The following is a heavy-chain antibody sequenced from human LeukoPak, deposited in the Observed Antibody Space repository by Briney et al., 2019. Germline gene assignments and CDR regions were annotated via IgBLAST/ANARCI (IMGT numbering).Heavy chain of an antibody. CDR2: MNPNSGNT. J-gene: IGHJ6*02. V-gene: IGHV1-8*01. CDR1: GYTFTSYD. Sequence: ASVKVSCKASGYTFTSYDINWVRQATGQGLEWMGWMNPNSGNTGYAQKFQGRVTMTRNTSISTAYMELSSLRSEDTAVYYCARDWVWSGPYYYYGMDVWGQGTTVTVSS. D-gene: IGHD3-3*01. CDR3: ARDWVWSGPYYYYGMDV.